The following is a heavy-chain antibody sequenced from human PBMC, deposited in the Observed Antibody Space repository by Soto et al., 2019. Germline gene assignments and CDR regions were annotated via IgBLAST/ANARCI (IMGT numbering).Heavy chain of an antibody. J-gene: IGHJ4*01. D-gene: IGHD1-26*01. Sequence: QTLSLTCSVSGDSVSGNSAAWNWIGESPSTGRESLRRTYHSSRWYYEYAVAVSGRITIHPDPSKNQSPLQLNSVTPEYSAVSFCASREQYSGSIFDYWGQGTMVTVSS. CDR3: ASREQYSGSIFDY. CDR2: TYHSSRWYY. CDR1: GDSVSGNSAA. V-gene: IGHV6-1*01.